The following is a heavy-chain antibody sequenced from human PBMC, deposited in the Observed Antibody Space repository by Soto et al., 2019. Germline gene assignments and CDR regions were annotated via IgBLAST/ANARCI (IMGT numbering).Heavy chain of an antibody. CDR1: GFTFSDHY. CDR3: ARVYSSSWSGSYFDY. CDR2: TRNKATRYTT. J-gene: IGHJ4*02. Sequence: EVQLVESGGGLVQPGGSLRLSCAASGFTFSDHYMDWVRQAPGKGLEWVGRTRNKATRYTTEYAASVKGRFTISRDDSQNSLYLQRDSLKTEDTAVYYCARVYSSSWSGSYFDYWGQGTLVTVPS. D-gene: IGHD6-13*01. V-gene: IGHV3-72*01.